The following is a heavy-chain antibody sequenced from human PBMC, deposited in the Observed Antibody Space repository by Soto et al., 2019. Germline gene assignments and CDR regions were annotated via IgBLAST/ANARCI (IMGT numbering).Heavy chain of an antibody. J-gene: IGHJ5*02. D-gene: IGHD6-25*01. V-gene: IGHV3-33*01. CDR2: IWYDGSNK. CDR1: GFTFSSYG. Sequence: SLRLSCAASGFTFSSYGMHWVRQAPGKGLEWVAVIWYDGSNKYYADSVKGRFTISRDNSKNTLYLQMNSLRAEDTAVYYCARDKIAAQRLTENWFDPWGQGTLVTVSS. CDR3: ARDKIAAQRLTENWFDP.